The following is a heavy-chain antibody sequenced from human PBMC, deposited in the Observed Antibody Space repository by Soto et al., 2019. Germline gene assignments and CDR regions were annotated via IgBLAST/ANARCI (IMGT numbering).Heavy chain of an antibody. CDR2: IYYSGST. Sequence: PSGTLSLTCTFSGRSISSYYWSWIRHPPGKGLEWIGYIYYSGSTNCNPSLKSRVTISVDTSKNQFSLKLSSVTAADTAVYYCATGRYGDYYFQHWGQGTLVTVSS. CDR3: ATGRYGDYYFQH. J-gene: IGHJ1*01. V-gene: IGHV4-59*01. D-gene: IGHD4-17*01. CDR1: GRSISSYY.